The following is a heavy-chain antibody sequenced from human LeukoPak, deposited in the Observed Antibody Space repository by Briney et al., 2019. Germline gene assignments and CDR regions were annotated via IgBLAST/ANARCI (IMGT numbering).Heavy chain of an antibody. CDR3: ARDRRTSGWPPFDY. V-gene: IGHV1-18*01. CDR2: ISAYNGNT. CDR1: GYTFTSYG. Sequence: GASVKVSCKASGYTFTSYGISWVRQASGQGLEWRGWISAYNGNTNYAQKLQGRVTMTTDTSTSTAYMELRSLRSDDTAVYYCARDRRTSGWPPFDYWGQGTLVTVSS. D-gene: IGHD6-19*01. J-gene: IGHJ4*02.